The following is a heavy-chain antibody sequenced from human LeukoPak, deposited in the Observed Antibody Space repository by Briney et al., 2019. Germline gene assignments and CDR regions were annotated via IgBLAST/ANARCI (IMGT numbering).Heavy chain of an antibody. V-gene: IGHV4-38-2*02. CDR3: ARQVSSGYQGAYYYGMDV. CDR2: IYHSGST. CDR1: DYSISSGYY. J-gene: IGHJ6*02. D-gene: IGHD3-22*01. Sequence: PSETLSLTCTVSDYSISSGYYWGWIRQPPGKGLEWIANIYHSGSTYYNPSLKSRVTISVDTSKNQFSLKLSSVTAADTAVYYCARQVSSGYQGAYYYGMDVWGQGTTVIVSS.